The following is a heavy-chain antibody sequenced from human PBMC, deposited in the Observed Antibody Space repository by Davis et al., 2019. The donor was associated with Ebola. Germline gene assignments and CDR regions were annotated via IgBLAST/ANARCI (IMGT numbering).Heavy chain of an antibody. CDR3: ARGRFLEWVTRYYYYGMDV. V-gene: IGHV4-34*01. CDR1: GGSFSGYY. CDR2: INHSGST. Sequence: MPSETLSLTCAVYGGSFSGYYWSWIRQPPGKGLEWIGEINHSGSTNYNPSLKSRVTISIDTSKNQFSLKLSSVTAADTAVYYCARGRFLEWVTRYYYYGMDVWGQGTTVTVSS. D-gene: IGHD3-3*01. J-gene: IGHJ6*02.